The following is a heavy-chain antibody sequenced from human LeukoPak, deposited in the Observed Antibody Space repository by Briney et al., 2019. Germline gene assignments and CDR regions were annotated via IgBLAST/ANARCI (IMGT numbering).Heavy chain of an antibody. CDR1: GCTFSSYV. V-gene: IGHV3-23*01. Sequence: GGSLRLSCEASGCTFSSYVMSWGRQAPGKGLEWVSVISGSGDSTYYADSVEGRCTSSRDNSKDALYLQMNSLRAEDTAVYYCARVGYSGYDYDYWGQGTLVTVSS. CDR3: ARVGYSGYDYDY. D-gene: IGHD5-12*01. CDR2: ISGSGDST. J-gene: IGHJ4*02.